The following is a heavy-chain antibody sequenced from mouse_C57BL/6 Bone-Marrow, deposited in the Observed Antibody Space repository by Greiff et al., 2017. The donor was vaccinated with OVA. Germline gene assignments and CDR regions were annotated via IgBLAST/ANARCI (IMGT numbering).Heavy chain of an antibody. Sequence: QVQLKESGPELVKPGASVKISCKASGYAFSSSWMNWVKQRPGKGLEWIGRIYPGDGDTNYNGKFKGKATLTADKSSSTAYMQLSSLTSEDAAVYFCERWGYDYDGWYFDVWGTGTTVTVSS. J-gene: IGHJ1*03. CDR3: ERWGYDYDGWYFDV. CDR2: IYPGDGDT. CDR1: GYAFSSSW. D-gene: IGHD2-4*01. V-gene: IGHV1-82*01.